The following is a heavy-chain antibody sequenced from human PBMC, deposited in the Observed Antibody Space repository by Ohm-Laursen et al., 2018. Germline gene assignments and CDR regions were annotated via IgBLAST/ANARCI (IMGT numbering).Heavy chain of an antibody. CDR3: AKAYYYDSSGYPPTPFDY. V-gene: IGHV3-30*18. CDR2: ISYDGSNT. Sequence: SLRLSCAASGFIFSSYGMHWVRQAPGKGLEWVAVISYDGSNTYYADSVKGRFTISRDNSKNSLYLQMNSLRTEDTALYYCAKAYYYDSSGYPPTPFDYWGQGTLVTVSS. J-gene: IGHJ4*02. CDR1: GFIFSSYG. D-gene: IGHD3-22*01.